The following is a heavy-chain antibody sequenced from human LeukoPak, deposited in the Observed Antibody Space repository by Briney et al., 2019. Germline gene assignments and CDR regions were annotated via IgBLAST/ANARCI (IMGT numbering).Heavy chain of an antibody. CDR2: FDPEDGET. CDR3: ATTSLAMIRNNHFDY. CDR1: GYTLTELS. V-gene: IGHV1-24*01. Sequence: GASVKVSCKVSGYTLTELSMHWVRQAPGKGLEWMGGFDPEDGETIYAQKFQGRVTMTEDTSTDTAYMELSSLRSEDTAVYYCATTSLAMIRNNHFDYWGQGTLVTVSS. D-gene: IGHD1/OR15-1a*01. J-gene: IGHJ4*02.